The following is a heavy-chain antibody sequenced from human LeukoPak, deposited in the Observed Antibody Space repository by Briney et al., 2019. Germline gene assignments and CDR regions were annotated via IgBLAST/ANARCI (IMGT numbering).Heavy chain of an antibody. CDR3: ARVLIRRHYEATGYYYDDP. D-gene: IGHD3-22*01. CDR1: GYSFIRYY. CDR2: INPNSGGT. J-gene: IGHJ5*02. Sequence: ASVKVSCKASGYSFIRYYMHWVRQAPGQGLEWMGWINPNSGGTNYAQKFQGRVTMTRDTSISTAYMELSRLRSDDTAVYYCARVLIRRHYEATGYYYDDPWGQGTLVTVSS. V-gene: IGHV1-2*02.